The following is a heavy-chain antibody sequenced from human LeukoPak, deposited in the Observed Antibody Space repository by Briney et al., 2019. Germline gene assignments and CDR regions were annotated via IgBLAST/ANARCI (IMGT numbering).Heavy chain of an antibody. D-gene: IGHD6-13*01. V-gene: IGHV1-2*02. CDR2: INPHSGGT. Sequence: GASVTVSCKASGYTFTDYYLHWVRQAPGQGLEWMGWINPHSGGTNYAQKFQGRVTMTRDTSISTVYMDLSRLRSDDTAVYYCARARYSTTWYSSDYWGQGTLVTVSS. CDR1: GYTFTDYY. J-gene: IGHJ4*02. CDR3: ARARYSTTWYSSDY.